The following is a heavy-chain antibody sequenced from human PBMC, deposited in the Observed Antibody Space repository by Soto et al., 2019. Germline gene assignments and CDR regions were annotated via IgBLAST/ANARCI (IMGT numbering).Heavy chain of an antibody. V-gene: IGHV4-30-2*01. CDR1: GGSISSGGYA. CDR2: IYHSGST. Sequence: SETLSLTCAVCGGSISSGGYAWSWIRQPPGKGLEWIGYIYHSGSTYYNPSLKSRVTISVDRSKNQFSLKLSSVTAADTAVYYCARGGNPYYDFWSGPNWFDPWGQGTLVTVSS. CDR3: ARGGNPYYDFWSGPNWFDP. J-gene: IGHJ5*02. D-gene: IGHD3-3*01.